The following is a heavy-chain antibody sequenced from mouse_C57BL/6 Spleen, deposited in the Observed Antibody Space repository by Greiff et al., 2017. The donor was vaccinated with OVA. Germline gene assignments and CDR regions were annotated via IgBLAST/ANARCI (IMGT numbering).Heavy chain of an antibody. CDR3: ARDGNYLYYFDY. CDR2: ISGGGGNT. Sequence: EVMLVESGGGLVKPGGSLKLSCAASGFTFSSYPMSWVRQTPEKRLEWVATISGGGGNTYYPDSVKGRFTISRDNAKNTLYLQMSSLRSEDTALYYCARDGNYLYYFDYWGQGTTLTVSS. V-gene: IGHV5-9*01. CDR1: GFTFSSYP. J-gene: IGHJ2*01. D-gene: IGHD2-1*01.